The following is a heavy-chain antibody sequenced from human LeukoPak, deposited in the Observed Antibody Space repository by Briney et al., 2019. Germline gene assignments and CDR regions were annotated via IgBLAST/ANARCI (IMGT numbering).Heavy chain of an antibody. CDR3: ARQSPYYYDSSGYGREWFDP. CDR2: IIPILGIA. J-gene: IGHJ5*02. V-gene: IGHV1-69*02. Sequence: GASVKVSCKASGYTFTSYYMHWVRQAPGQGLEWMGRIIPILGIANYAQKFQGRVTITADKSTSTAYMELSSLRSEDTAVYYCARQSPYYYDSSGYGREWFDPWGQGTLVTVSS. D-gene: IGHD3-22*01. CDR1: GYTFTSYY.